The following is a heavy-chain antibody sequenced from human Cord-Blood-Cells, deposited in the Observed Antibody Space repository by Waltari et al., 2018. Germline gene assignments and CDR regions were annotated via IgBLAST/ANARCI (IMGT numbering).Heavy chain of an antibody. J-gene: IGHJ3*02. D-gene: IGHD6-13*01. CDR1: GGSISSGGYY. CDR2: IYYSGST. V-gene: IGHV4-31*03. Sequence: QVQLQESGPGLVKPSQTLSLTCTVSGGSISSGGYYWSWIRQHPGKGLEWIGYIYYSGSTYYNPSLKSRVTISVDTSKNQFSLKLSSVTAAETAVYYCARDFGSRIAPRSRGDAFDIWGQGTMVTVSS. CDR3: ARDFGSRIAPRSRGDAFDI.